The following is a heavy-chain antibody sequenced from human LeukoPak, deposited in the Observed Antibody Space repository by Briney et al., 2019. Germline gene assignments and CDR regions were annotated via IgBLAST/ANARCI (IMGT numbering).Heavy chain of an antibody. D-gene: IGHD3-22*01. CDR1: GGSFSGYY. Sequence: SETLSLTCAVYGGSFSGYYWSWIRQPPGKGLGWIGEINHSGSTNYNPSLKSRVTISVDTSKNQFSLKLSSVTAADTAVYYCARAGIYYDSSGYYRPFDYWGQGTLVTVSS. CDR2: INHSGST. CDR3: ARAGIYYDSSGYYRPFDY. V-gene: IGHV4-34*01. J-gene: IGHJ4*02.